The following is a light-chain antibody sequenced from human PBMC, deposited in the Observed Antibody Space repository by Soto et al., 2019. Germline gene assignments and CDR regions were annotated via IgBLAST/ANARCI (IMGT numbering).Light chain of an antibody. V-gene: IGLV4-69*01. CDR1: SGHSSYA. CDR2: LNSDGSH. CDR3: QTWGTGIVV. Sequence: QLVLTQSPSASASLGASVKLTCTLSSGHSSYAIAWHQQQPDKGPRYLMNLNSDGSHSEGDGIPDRFSGSSSGAERYLTISSLQSEDEADYYCQTWGTGIVVFGGGTKLTVL. J-gene: IGLJ3*02.